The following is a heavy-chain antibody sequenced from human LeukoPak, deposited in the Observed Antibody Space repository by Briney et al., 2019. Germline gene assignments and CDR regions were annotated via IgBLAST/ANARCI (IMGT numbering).Heavy chain of an antibody. V-gene: IGHV1-24*01. CDR3: ATGAAAASLIDY. J-gene: IGHJ4*02. CDR1: GYTLTELS. CDR2: FDPEDGEA. Sequence: ASVKVSCKVSGYTLTELSMHWVRQAPGKGLEWMGGFDPEDGEAIYAQKFQGRVTMTEDTSTDTAYMELSSLRSEDTAVYYCATGAAAASLIDYWGQGTLVTVSS. D-gene: IGHD6-13*01.